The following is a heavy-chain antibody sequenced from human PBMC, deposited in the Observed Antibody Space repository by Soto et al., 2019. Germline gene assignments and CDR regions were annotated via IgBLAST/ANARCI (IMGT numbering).Heavy chain of an antibody. J-gene: IGHJ4*02. Sequence: QVQLVQSGAEVRKPGASVKVSCKVSGRTLPEMSMHWVRLAPGKGLEWMGGFHPEDGEIIYAQKFQGRVIMTEDTSTDTAYMELSSLTSDDTAVYYCATDLIVVPAAPWVMDYWGQGTLVTVSS. CDR3: ATDLIVVPAAPWVMDY. CDR2: FHPEDGEI. CDR1: GRTLPEMS. D-gene: IGHD2-2*01. V-gene: IGHV1-24*01.